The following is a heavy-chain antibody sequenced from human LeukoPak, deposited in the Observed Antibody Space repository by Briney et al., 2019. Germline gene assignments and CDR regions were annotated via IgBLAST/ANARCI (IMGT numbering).Heavy chain of an antibody. CDR1: GYTFTGYY. Sequence: ASVKVSCKASGYTFTGYYMHWVRQAPGQGLEWMGWINPNSGGTNYAQKFQGRVTMTRDTSISTAYTELSRLRSDDTAVYYCARDLTGGYSYGYSGPDYWGQGTLVTVSS. D-gene: IGHD5-18*01. CDR2: INPNSGGT. V-gene: IGHV1-2*02. J-gene: IGHJ4*02. CDR3: ARDLTGGYSYGYSGPDY.